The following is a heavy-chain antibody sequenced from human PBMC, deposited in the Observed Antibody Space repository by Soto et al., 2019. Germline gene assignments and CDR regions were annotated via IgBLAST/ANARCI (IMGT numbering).Heavy chain of an antibody. J-gene: IGHJ5*02. CDR2: IYYSGST. CDR1: GGSISSYY. V-gene: IGHV4-59*08. Sequence: QVQLQESGPGLVKPSETLSLTCTVSGGSISSYYWSWIRQPPGKGLEWIGYIYYSGSTNYNPSLKSRVTISVDTSKTQFSLKLSSVTAADTAVYYCARQTGCSSTSCAVWFDPWGQGTLVTVSS. CDR3: ARQTGCSSTSCAVWFDP. D-gene: IGHD2-2*01.